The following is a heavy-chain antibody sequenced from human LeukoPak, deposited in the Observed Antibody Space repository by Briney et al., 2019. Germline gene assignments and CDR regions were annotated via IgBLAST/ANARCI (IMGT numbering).Heavy chain of an antibody. Sequence: PGGSLRLSCAASGFTFSRSGMHWVRQAPGKGLEWVAIIWFDGSNKYYADSVKGRFTISRDNSKNTLYLQMNSLRAEDTAVYYCARDSITMVRGFIPHFDNWGQGTRVTVSS. V-gene: IGHV3-33*01. J-gene: IGHJ4*02. CDR2: IWFDGSNK. CDR1: GFTFSRSG. CDR3: ARDSITMVRGFIPHFDN. D-gene: IGHD3-10*01.